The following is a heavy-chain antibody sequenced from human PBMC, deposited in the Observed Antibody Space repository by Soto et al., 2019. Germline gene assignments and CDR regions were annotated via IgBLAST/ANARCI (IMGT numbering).Heavy chain of an antibody. V-gene: IGHV1-69*02. D-gene: IGHD2-2*01. J-gene: IGHJ6*02. CDR1: GGTFSSYT. Sequence: QVQLVQSGAEVKKPGSSVKVSCKASGGTFSSYTISWVRQAPGQGLEWMGRIIPILGIANYAQKFQGRVTISADKATRTAYMELSSMRSEDTAVYYCASDIVVVPAAMPSLYYYYGMDVWGQGTTVTVSS. CDR3: ASDIVVVPAAMPSLYYYYGMDV. CDR2: IIPILGIA.